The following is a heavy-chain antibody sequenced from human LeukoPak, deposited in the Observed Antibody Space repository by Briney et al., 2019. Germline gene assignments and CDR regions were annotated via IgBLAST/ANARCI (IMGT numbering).Heavy chain of an antibody. D-gene: IGHD3-9*01. CDR1: EFIFSDYW. CDR2: IKQDGSET. CDR3: ANISSGDPDYFDS. Sequence: GGSLRLSCAASEFIFSDYWMGWVRQAPGKGLECVANIKQDGSETYYVDSVKGRFTISRDNAKNAVFLQMNSLRGEDTAMYYCANISSGDPDYFDSWGQGSLVTVSS. J-gene: IGHJ4*02. V-gene: IGHV3-7*01.